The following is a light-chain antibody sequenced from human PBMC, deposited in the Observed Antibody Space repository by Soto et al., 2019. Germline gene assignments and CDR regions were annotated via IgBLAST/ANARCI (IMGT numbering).Light chain of an antibody. CDR3: SSYTTTSTVI. Sequence: QSVLTQPASVSGSPGQSITVSCTGTSSDIGGHNYVSWYQQHPGKVPKLIIYEVSNRPSGVSNRFSGSKSGNTASLTVSGLQAEDEADYYWSSYTTTSTVIFGGGTKLTVL. V-gene: IGLV2-14*01. J-gene: IGLJ2*01. CDR2: EVS. CDR1: SSDIGGHNY.